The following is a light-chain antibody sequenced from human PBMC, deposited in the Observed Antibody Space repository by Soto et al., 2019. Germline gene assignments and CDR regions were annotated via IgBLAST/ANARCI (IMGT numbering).Light chain of an antibody. CDR1: SSDVGGYNY. Sequence: QSVLTQPASVSGSPGQSITISCTGTSSDVGGYNYVSWYQQQPGKAPKLMIYEVTNRPSGVSNRFSGSKSGNTASLTISGLQADDEADYYCSSYTSSITYVFGTGTKLTVL. CDR3: SSYTSSITYV. V-gene: IGLV2-14*01. J-gene: IGLJ1*01. CDR2: EVT.